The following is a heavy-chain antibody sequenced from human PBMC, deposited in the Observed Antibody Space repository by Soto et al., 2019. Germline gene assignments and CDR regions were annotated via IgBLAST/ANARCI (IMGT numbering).Heavy chain of an antibody. J-gene: IGHJ5*02. D-gene: IGHD1-26*01. Sequence: HTLSLTCTVSAGSIRTGGHYWNWIRQDPGKGRYWIGYIYHRGTTSYSTSFKSRVTISIATSKNKFSLKLTSVTAADTAVYFCARDSTVLVGANSGFDPWGQGTLVTVSS. CDR2: IYHRGTT. CDR1: AGSIRTGGHY. V-gene: IGHV4-31*03. CDR3: ARDSTVLVGANSGFDP.